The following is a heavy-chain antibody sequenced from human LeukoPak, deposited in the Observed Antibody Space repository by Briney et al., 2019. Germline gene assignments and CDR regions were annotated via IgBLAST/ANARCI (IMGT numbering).Heavy chain of an antibody. CDR1: GFAFNEYC. Sequence: GGSLRLSCVASGFAFNEYCMNWVRQVPGKGLEWVASINQDGRQKYHVDSVKGRFTISRDNAENSLYLQMNSLGVEDTALYYCGYGRTWYFDYGGQGTLVTVSS. D-gene: IGHD6-13*01. CDR2: INQDGRQK. J-gene: IGHJ4*02. CDR3: GYGRTWYFDY. V-gene: IGHV3-7*01.